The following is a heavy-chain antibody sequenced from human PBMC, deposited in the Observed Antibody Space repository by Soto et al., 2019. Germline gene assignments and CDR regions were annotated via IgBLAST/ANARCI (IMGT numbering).Heavy chain of an antibody. J-gene: IGHJ5*02. CDR1: GGTFSSYT. Sequence: GASVKVSCKASGGTFSSYTISWVRQAPGQGLEWMGWINAGNGDTRYSQKFQGRVTLTRDTSANTAYMDLSSLRSEDTAIYYCARAISGYVSWGQGTLVTVSS. CDR2: INAGNGDT. V-gene: IGHV1-3*01. CDR3: ARAISGYVS. D-gene: IGHD5-12*01.